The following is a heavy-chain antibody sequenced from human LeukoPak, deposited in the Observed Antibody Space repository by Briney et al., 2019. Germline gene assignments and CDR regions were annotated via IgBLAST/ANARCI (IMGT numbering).Heavy chain of an antibody. V-gene: IGHV3-30*18. CDR1: GFTFSNYG. CDR3: AKDRIQLWPRNPPHEIDF. D-gene: IGHD5-18*01. CDR2: ISFDGTNT. Sequence: GRSLRLSCAASGFTFSNYGMHWVRQAPGKGLEWVAVISFDGTNTYYADSLKGRFSVSRDNSKNTVYLQLNSLRPEDTATYFCAKDRIQLWPRNPPHEIDFWGHGTLVAVSS. J-gene: IGHJ4*01.